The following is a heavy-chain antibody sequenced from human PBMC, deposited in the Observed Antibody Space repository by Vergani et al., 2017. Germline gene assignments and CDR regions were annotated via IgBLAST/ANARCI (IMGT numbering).Heavy chain of an antibody. J-gene: IGHJ4*02. Sequence: EVHLEESGGGLVQPGGSLRLSCAASGFTFGDYYMAWIRLAPGKGLDWVASIKRDGTGTFYVDSVKGRFTISRDDSKNTVYLQINSLRAEDTAFYYCADLYGDDGFSPFWGQGTLVTVSS. D-gene: IGHD2-21*01. CDR2: IKRDGTGT. CDR3: ADLYGDDGFSPF. V-gene: IGHV3-7*03. CDR1: GFTFGDYY.